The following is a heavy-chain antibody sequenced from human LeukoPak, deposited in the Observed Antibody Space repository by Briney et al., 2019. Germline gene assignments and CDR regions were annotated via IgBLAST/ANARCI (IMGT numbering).Heavy chain of an antibody. V-gene: IGHV1-18*01. Sequence: GASVKVSCKASGYTFTSYGISWVRQAPGQGLEWMGWISAYNGNTNYAQKLQGRVTMTTDTSTSTAYMELRSLRSDDTAVYYCARDLMVRTRSGLLGGYWGQGTLVTVSS. D-gene: IGHD3-10*01. J-gene: IGHJ4*02. CDR3: ARDLMVRTRSGLLGGY. CDR2: ISAYNGNT. CDR1: GYTFTSYG.